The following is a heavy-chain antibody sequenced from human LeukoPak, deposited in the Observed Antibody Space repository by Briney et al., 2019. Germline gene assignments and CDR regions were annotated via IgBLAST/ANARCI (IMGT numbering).Heavy chain of an antibody. CDR1: GFTFSDYY. V-gene: IGHV3-11*06. Sequence: TGGSLRLSCAASGFTFSDYYMSWIRQAPGKGPEWVSYISSSSSYTNYADSVKGRFTISRDNAKNSLYLQMNSLRAEDTAVYYCARDRRWGCGCDCYTNLFDPWCHGTLVTVSS. CDR3: ARDRRWGCGCDCYTNLFDP. CDR2: ISSSSSYT. D-gene: IGHD2-21*02. J-gene: IGHJ5*02.